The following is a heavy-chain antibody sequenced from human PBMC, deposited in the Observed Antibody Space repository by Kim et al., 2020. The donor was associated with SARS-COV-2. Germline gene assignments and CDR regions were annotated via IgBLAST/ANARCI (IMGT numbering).Heavy chain of an antibody. J-gene: IGHJ6*01. Sequence: SETLSLTCAVYGGSFSGYYWSWIRQPPGKGLEWIGEINHSGSTNYNPSLKSRVTISVDTSKNQFSLKLSSVTAADTAVYYCARGGYCSGGSCHYYYYYYG. CDR3: ARGGYCSGGSCHYYYYYYG. V-gene: IGHV4-34*01. CDR1: GGSFSGYY. D-gene: IGHD2-15*01. CDR2: INHSGST.